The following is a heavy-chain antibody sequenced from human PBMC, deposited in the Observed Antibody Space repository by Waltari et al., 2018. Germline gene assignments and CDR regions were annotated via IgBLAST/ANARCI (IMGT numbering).Heavy chain of an antibody. D-gene: IGHD1-26*01. V-gene: IGHV1-69*04. J-gene: IGHJ6*02. Sequence: QVQLVQSGAEVKKPGSSVKVSCKASGGTFRSYAISWVRQAPILGIANYAQKFQGRVTITADKSTSTAYMELSSLRSEDTAVYYCARDNEGATTSYYYYGMDVWGQGTTVTVSS. CDR2: LGIA. CDR3: ARDNEGATTSYYYYGMDV. CDR1: GGTFRSYA.